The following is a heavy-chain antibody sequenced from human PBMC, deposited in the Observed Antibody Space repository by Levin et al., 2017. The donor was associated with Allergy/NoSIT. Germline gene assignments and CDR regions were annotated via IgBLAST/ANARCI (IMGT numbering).Heavy chain of an antibody. CDR1: GFTFGDYA. V-gene: IGHV3-49*03. CDR3: SRLTRNNYDLPIDY. D-gene: IGHD1/OR15-1a*01. J-gene: IGHJ4*02. Sequence: GGSLRLSCTGSGFTFGDYALIWFRQAPGKGLEWVGFISSKRYGGTSEYASSVKGRFTISRDDSKSIAYLQMNSLKAEDTAIYYCSRLTRNNYDLPIDYWGQGTVVTVSS. CDR2: ISSKRYGGTS.